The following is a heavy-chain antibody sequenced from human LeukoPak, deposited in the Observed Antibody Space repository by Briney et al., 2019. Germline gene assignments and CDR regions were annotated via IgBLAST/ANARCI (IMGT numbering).Heavy chain of an antibody. CDR1: GDTFSSYA. Sequence: SVKVSCKASGDTFSSYAISWVRQAPGQGPEWVGGNIPIFGTANYAQKFQGRVTITADESTRTAYMELSSLRSEDTAVYSCASRPLQPPYYYGMDVWGKGTTVTVSS. V-gene: IGHV1-69*13. J-gene: IGHJ6*04. CDR3: ASRPLQPPYYYGMDV. CDR2: NIPIFGTA. D-gene: IGHD1-1*01.